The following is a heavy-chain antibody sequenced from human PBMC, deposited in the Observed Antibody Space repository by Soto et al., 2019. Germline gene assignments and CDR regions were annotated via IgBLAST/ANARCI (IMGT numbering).Heavy chain of an antibody. J-gene: IGHJ4*02. V-gene: IGHV1-69*06. D-gene: IGHD2-2*01. CDR3: ARGLDQPPVGLYFDT. Sequence: QVQLVQSGAEVKNPGSSVKVSCKTSGGTFNSYLIDWVRQAPGQGLEWMGGIIPAFGTAKYAQKFQGRVTINAEKSTNTAYMELRKMTSEDTAVYYCARGLDQPPVGLYFDTWGQGTLVTVSS. CDR1: GGTFNSYL. CDR2: IIPAFGTA.